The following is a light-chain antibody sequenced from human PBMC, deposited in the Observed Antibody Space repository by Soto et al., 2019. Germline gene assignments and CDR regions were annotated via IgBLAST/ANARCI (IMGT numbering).Light chain of an antibody. V-gene: IGLV1-40*01. CDR3: QSYDISLHNYF. J-gene: IGLJ1*01. CDR2: GDN. Sequence: QSVLTQPPSVSGAPGQRVSISCTGSTSNIGAPYDVHWYQHLPGAAPKLLIYGDNNRPSGVPDRFSGSKSGTSASLAITSLQAEDEADYYCQSYDISLHNYFLGPGTKLTVL. CDR1: TSNIGAPYD.